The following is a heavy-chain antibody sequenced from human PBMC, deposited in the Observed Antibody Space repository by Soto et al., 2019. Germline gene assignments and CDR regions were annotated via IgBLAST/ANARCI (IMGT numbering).Heavy chain of an antibody. J-gene: IGHJ4*02. CDR1: GYTFTSYA. CDR2: INAYNGNT. D-gene: IGHD6-19*01. Sequence: ASVKVSCKASGYTFTSYAMQWVRQAPGQGLEWMGWINAYNGNTNYAQKFQGRVTMTTDTSTSTAYMELRSLRSDDTAVYYCARDIGRGIAVANPEYWGQGTLVTVSS. CDR3: ARDIGRGIAVANPEY. V-gene: IGHV1-18*01.